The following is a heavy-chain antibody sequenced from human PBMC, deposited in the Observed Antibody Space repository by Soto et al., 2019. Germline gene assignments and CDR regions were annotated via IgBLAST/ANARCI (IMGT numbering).Heavy chain of an antibody. CDR1: GFTFSSYA. CDR3: AKDYTSPVRGVIITRIDY. J-gene: IGHJ4*02. Sequence: GGSLRLSCAASGFTFSSYAMSWVRQAPGKGLEWVSAISGSGGSTYYADSVKGRFTISRDNSKNTLYLQMNSLRAEDTAVYYCAKDYTSPVRGVIITRIDYWGQGTLVTVSS. V-gene: IGHV3-23*01. D-gene: IGHD3-10*01. CDR2: ISGSGGST.